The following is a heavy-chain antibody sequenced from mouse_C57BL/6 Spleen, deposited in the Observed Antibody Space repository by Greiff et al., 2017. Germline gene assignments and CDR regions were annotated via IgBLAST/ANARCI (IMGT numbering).Heavy chain of an antibody. V-gene: IGHV1-64*01. CDR2: IHPNSGST. Sequence: VQLQQSGAELVKPGASVKMSCKASGYTFTSYWITWVKQRPGQGLEWIGMIHPNSGSTNYNEKFKSKATLTVDKSSSTAYMQLSSLTSEDSAVYYCARSGAYFDYWGQGTTLTVSS. CDR1: GYTFTSYW. D-gene: IGHD3-1*01. J-gene: IGHJ2*01. CDR3: ARSGAYFDY.